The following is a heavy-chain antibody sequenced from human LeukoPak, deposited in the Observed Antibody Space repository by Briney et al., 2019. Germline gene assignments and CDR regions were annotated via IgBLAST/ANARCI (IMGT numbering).Heavy chain of an antibody. Sequence: SETLSLTCTVSGGSISSYYWSWIRQPPGKGLEWIGSIYYSGSTYYNPSLKSRVTISVDTSKNQFSLKLSSVTAADTAVYYCARGPMVRGVVSGFDPWGQGTLVTVSS. CDR1: GGSISSYY. D-gene: IGHD3-10*01. CDR2: IYYSGST. V-gene: IGHV4-39*07. J-gene: IGHJ5*02. CDR3: ARGPMVRGVVSGFDP.